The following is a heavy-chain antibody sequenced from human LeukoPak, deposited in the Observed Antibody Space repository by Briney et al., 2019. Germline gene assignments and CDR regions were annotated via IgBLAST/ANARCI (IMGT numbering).Heavy chain of an antibody. J-gene: IGHJ4*02. V-gene: IGHV1-2*02. D-gene: IGHD6-19*01. CDR3: ARGPYSGWSSPLNY. Sequence: ASVKVSCKASGYTFTGYYMHWVRQASGQGLEWMGWINPNSGGTNYAQKFQGRVTMTRDTSISTAYMELSRLRSDDTAVYYCARGPYSGWSSPLNYWGQGTLVTVSS. CDR1: GYTFTGYY. CDR2: INPNSGGT.